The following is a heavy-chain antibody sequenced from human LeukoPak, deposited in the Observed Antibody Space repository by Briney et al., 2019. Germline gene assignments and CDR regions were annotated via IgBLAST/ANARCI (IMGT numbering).Heavy chain of an antibody. D-gene: IGHD6-19*01. CDR2: IYYSGST. CDR1: GGSISSSSYY. Sequence: PETLSLTCTVSGGSISSSSYYWGWIRQPPGKGLEWIGSIYYSGSTYYNPSLKSRVTISVDTSKNQFSLKLSSVTAADTAVYYCARRSSGNFDYWGQGTLVTVSS. J-gene: IGHJ4*02. CDR3: ARRSSGNFDY. V-gene: IGHV4-39*01.